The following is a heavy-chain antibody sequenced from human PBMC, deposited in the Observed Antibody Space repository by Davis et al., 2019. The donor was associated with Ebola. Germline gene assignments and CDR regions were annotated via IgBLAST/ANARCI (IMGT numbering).Heavy chain of an antibody. V-gene: IGHV3-53*01. Sequence: PGGSLRLSCAASGLTVSTKYMSWVRQAPGKGPEWVSVIYGGGTTYHADSVKGRFTISRDNSKNTMYLQMNSLRAEDTAVYYCASNFGDGSTGSGYWGQGTLVTVSS. D-gene: IGHD5-24*01. CDR3: ASNFGDGSTGSGY. J-gene: IGHJ4*02. CDR2: IYGGGTT. CDR1: GLTVSTKY.